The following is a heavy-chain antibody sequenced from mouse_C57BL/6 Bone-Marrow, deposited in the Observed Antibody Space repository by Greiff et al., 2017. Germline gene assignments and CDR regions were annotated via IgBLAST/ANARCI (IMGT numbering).Heavy chain of an antibody. V-gene: IGHV5-4*01. Sequence: DVMLVESGGGLVKPGGSLKLSCAASGFTFSSYAMSWVRQTPEKRLEWVATISDGGSYTYYPDNVKGRFTISRDNAKNNLYLQMSHLKSEDKAMYYCARDLELYDYWCQGTTLTVSS. J-gene: IGHJ2*01. CDR1: GFTFSSYA. D-gene: IGHD2-12*01. CDR2: ISDGGSYT. CDR3: ARDLELYDY.